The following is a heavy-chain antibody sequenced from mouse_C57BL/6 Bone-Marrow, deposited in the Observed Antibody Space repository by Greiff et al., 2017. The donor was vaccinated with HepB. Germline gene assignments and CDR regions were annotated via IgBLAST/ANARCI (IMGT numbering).Heavy chain of an antibody. CDR3: AIDSSGYVRAWFAY. J-gene: IGHJ3*01. CDR2: IDPANGNT. Sequence: EVKLVESVAELVRPGASVKLSCTASGFNIKNTYMHWVKQRPEQGLEWIGRIDPANGNTKYAPKFQGKATITADTSSNTAYLQLSSLTSEDTAIYYCAIDSSGYVRAWFAYWGQGTLVTVSA. V-gene: IGHV14-3*01. CDR1: GFNIKNTY. D-gene: IGHD3-2*02.